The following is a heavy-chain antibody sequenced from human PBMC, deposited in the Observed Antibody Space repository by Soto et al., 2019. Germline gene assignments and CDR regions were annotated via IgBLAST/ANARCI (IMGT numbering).Heavy chain of an antibody. J-gene: IGHJ6*02. CDR2: LSSSRDRS. Sequence: GGSLRLSCAASGFSISNHAMSWVRQAPGKGLEWVSTLSSSRDRSSYADSVKGRFTISRDNSKNTLYLQMNSLRAEDTAVYYCARDHVVVAATFRASYYGMDVWGQGTTVTVSS. V-gene: IGHV3-23*01. CDR3: ARDHVVVAATFRASYYGMDV. D-gene: IGHD2-15*01. CDR1: GFSISNHA.